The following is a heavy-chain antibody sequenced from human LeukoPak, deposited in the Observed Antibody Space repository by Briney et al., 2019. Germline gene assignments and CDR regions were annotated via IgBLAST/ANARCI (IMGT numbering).Heavy chain of an antibody. CDR2: INPNSGGT. CDR3: ARFLGGYCSSSSCHNFDF. J-gene: IGHJ4*02. D-gene: IGHD2-2*02. Sequence: GASVKVSCKASGYTFTGYYMHWVRQAPGQGLEWMGWINPNSGGTNFAQKFQGRVTMTRDTSIGTAYMELSRLRTDDTAVYYCARFLGGYCSSSSCHNFDFWGQGTLVTVSS. V-gene: IGHV1-2*02. CDR1: GYTFTGYY.